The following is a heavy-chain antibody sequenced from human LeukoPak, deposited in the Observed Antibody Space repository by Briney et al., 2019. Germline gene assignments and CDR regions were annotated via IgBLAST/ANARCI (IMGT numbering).Heavy chain of an antibody. Sequence: SETLSLTCTVSGYSISSGYYWGWIRQPPGKGLEWIGSIYHSGSIYYNPSLKSRVTISVDTSKNQFSLKLSSVTAVDTAVYYCARRPGYCSSTSCYSGNFFDYWGQGTLVTVSS. CDR1: GYSISSGYY. CDR3: ARRPGYCSSTSCYSGNFFDY. V-gene: IGHV4-38-2*02. CDR2: IYHSGSI. D-gene: IGHD2-2*02. J-gene: IGHJ4*02.